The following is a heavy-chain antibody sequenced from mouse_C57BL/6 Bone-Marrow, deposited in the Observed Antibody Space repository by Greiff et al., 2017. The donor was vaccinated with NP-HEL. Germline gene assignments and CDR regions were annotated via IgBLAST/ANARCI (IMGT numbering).Heavy chain of an antibody. CDR2: FYPGSGSI. J-gene: IGHJ1*03. CDR3: ARHGDYFGSSNGCFDG. V-gene: IGHV1-62-2*01. CDR1: GYTFTEYT. D-gene: IGHD1-1*01. Sequence: VKLQESGAELVKPGASVKLSCKASGYTFTEYTIHWVKQRSGQGLEWIGWFYPGSGSIKYNEKFKDKATLTADKSSSTVYMDLSRLTSAASAVYFCARHGDYFGSSNGCFDGWGTGTTVTGSS.